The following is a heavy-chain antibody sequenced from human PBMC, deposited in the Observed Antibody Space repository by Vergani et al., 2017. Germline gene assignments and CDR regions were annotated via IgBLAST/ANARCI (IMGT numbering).Heavy chain of an antibody. D-gene: IGHD3-3*01. CDR3: ARKRFLEWPPRRLWFDP. Sequence: QVQLVQSGAEVKKPGASVKVSCKASGYTFTSYDINWVRQATGQGLEWMGWMNPNSGNTGYAQKFQGRVTMTRNTSISTAYMELSSLRSEDTAVYYCARKRFLEWPPRRLWFDPWGQGTLVTVSS. J-gene: IGHJ5*02. CDR2: MNPNSGNT. CDR1: GYTFTSYD. V-gene: IGHV1-8*01.